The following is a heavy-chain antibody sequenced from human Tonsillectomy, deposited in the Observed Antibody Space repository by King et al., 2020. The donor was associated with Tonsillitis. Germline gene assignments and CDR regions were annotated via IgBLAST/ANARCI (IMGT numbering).Heavy chain of an antibody. CDR1: GGSISSSSYY. J-gene: IGHJ4*02. V-gene: IGHV4-39*07. CDR2: IYYSGST. CDR3: ARLNYPNHFKLGIYVFDY. Sequence: QLQESGPGLVKPSETLSLTCTVSGGSISSSSYYWGWIRQPPGKGLEWIGSIYYSGSTYYNPSLKSRVTISVDTSKNQFSLKLSSVTAADTAVYYCARLNYPNHFKLGIYVFDYWGQGTLVTVSS. D-gene: IGHD7-27*01.